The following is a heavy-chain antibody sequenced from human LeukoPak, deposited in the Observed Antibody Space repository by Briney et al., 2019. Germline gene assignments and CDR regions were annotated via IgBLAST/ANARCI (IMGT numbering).Heavy chain of an antibody. J-gene: IGHJ4*02. Sequence: PGRSLRLSCAASGFTFSSYAMHWVRQAPGKGLEWVAVISYDGSNKYYADSVKGRFTISRDNSKNTLYLQMNSLRAEDTAVYYCAKDSRYFDWLSYFDYWGQGTLVTVSS. CDR2: ISYDGSNK. V-gene: IGHV3-30-3*01. CDR3: AKDSRYFDWLSYFDY. D-gene: IGHD3-9*01. CDR1: GFTFSSYA.